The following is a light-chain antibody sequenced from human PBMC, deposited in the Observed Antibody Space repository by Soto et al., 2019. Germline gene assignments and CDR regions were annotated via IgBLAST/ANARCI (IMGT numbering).Light chain of an antibody. CDR3: QQYGASPPMYA. CDR1: QSVSSTF. J-gene: IGKJ2*01. V-gene: IGKV3-20*01. Sequence: ELVLTQSPATLSLSPGERATLSCRASQSVSSTFLAWYQQNPGQAPRLLIYGASSRATGIPDRFSGSGSGTDFTLTISRLEPEDSAVYYCQQYGASPPMYAFGQGTKLEIK. CDR2: GAS.